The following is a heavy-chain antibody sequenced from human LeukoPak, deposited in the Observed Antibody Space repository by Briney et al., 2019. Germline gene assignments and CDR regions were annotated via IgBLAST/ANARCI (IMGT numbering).Heavy chain of an antibody. Sequence: GGSLRLSCAASGFTFSSYGMHWVRQAPGKGLEWVAVIWYDGSNKYYADSVKGRFTIPRDNSKNTLYLQMNSLRAEDTAVYYCAKQTITMVRGVVGEGLDYWGQGTLVTVSS. D-gene: IGHD3-10*01. J-gene: IGHJ4*02. V-gene: IGHV3-33*06. CDR1: GFTFSSYG. CDR3: AKQTITMVRGVVGEGLDY. CDR2: IWYDGSNK.